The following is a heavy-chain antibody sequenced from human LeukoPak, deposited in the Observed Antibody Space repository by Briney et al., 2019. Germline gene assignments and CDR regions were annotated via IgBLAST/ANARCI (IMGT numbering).Heavy chain of an antibody. V-gene: IGHV3-30*18. Sequence: GRSLRLSCAASGFTFSSYGMHWVRQAPGKGLEWVAVISYDGSNKYYADSVKGRFTISRDNSKNTLYLQMNSLRAEDTAVYYCAKGSWTLYYDIFYSWGQGTLVTVSS. CDR3: AKGSWTLYYDIFYS. CDR1: GFTFSSYG. D-gene: IGHD3-9*01. CDR2: ISYDGSNK. J-gene: IGHJ4*02.